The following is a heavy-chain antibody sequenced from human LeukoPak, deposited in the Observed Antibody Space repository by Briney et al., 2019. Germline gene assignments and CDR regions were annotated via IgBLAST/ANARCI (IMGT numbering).Heavy chain of an antibody. CDR3: ARAEFTYYYDSSGYYFGY. CDR2: ISYDGSNK. Sequence: PGGSLRLSCAASGFTSSSYAMHWVRQAPGKGLEWVAVISYDGSNKYYADSVKGRFTISRDNSKNTLYLQMNSLRAEDTAVYYCARAEFTYYYDSSGYYFGYWGQGTLVTVSS. CDR1: GFTSSSYA. V-gene: IGHV3-30-3*01. D-gene: IGHD3-22*01. J-gene: IGHJ4*02.